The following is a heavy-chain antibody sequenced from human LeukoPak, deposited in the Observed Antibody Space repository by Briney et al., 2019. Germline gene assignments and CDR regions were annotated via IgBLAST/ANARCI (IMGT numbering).Heavy chain of an antibody. V-gene: IGHV3-74*01. D-gene: IGHD1-14*01. J-gene: IGHJ4*02. CDR2: VKSDGTTT. CDR1: GFTFSSHL. CDR3: VRKFATGD. Sequence: GGTLSLSCAASGFTFSSHLMHWVRQPPGTGLEWVSSVKSDGTTTNNADSVKGRFTSSRDNAKNPLYLQMNSLRVEDRAVYYCVRKFATGDWGQGALVTVSS.